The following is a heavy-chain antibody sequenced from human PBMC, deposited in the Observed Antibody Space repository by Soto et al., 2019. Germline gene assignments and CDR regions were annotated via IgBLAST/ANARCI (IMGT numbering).Heavy chain of an antibody. V-gene: IGHV3-30*03. J-gene: IGHJ4*02. Sequence: PVGSHRHSCTASGFTCIDYSMSWVRQAPGKGLEWVAVISYDGSNKYYADSVKGRFTISRDNSKNTLYLQMNSLRAEDTAVYYCASWMGSSSSVYWGQGTLVTVSS. CDR1: GFTCIDYS. CDR2: ISYDGSNK. D-gene: IGHD6-6*01. CDR3: ASWMGSSSSVY.